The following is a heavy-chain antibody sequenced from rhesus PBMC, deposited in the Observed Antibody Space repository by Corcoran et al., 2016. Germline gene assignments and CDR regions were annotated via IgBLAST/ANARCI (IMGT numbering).Heavy chain of an antibody. J-gene: IGHJ5-1*01. CDR1: GISVSSAY. CDR2: FGFSGSGT. V-gene: IGHV4-169*01. D-gene: IGHD2-15*01. CDR3: ARHCDSPYCTSRSRLDV. Sequence: QLKLQDSGPGLVKPSETLSVTCGFSGISVSSAYWTWYRQGPGRWLDWLGCLCVSGYFGFSGSGTDYHPTHKNRVTLSIETTKNQFSWRLTSVTAADTAVYYCARHCDSPYCTSRSRLDVWGPGVQVTVSS.